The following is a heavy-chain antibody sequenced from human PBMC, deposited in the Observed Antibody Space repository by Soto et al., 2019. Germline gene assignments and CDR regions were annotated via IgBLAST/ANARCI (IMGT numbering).Heavy chain of an antibody. CDR2: ISGSGGST. CDR1: GFTFSSYA. CDR3: AKDGKEQQLAYFDY. J-gene: IGHJ4*02. V-gene: IGHV3-23*01. D-gene: IGHD6-13*01. Sequence: EVQLLESGGGLVQPGGSLRLSCAASGFTFSSYAMSWVRQAPGKGLEWVSAISGSGGSTYYADSMKGWFTISRDNSKNTLYLQMNSLRAEDTAVYYCAKDGKEQQLAYFDYWGQGTLVTVSS.